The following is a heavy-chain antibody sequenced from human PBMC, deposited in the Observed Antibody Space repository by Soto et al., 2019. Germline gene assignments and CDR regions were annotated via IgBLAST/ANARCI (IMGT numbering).Heavy chain of an antibody. J-gene: IGHJ4*02. CDR3: EREVEGLDY. D-gene: IGHD2-21*01. CDR1: GFTFSSYA. V-gene: IGHV3-30*04. Sequence: QVQLVESGGGVVQPGRSLRLSCAASGFTFSSYAMHWVRQAPGKGLEWVAVISYDGRNKNYADSVKGRFTISRDNSKNTLYLQMKSLRVGDTAVYYCEREVEGLDYWGQGTLVTVSS. CDR2: ISYDGRNK.